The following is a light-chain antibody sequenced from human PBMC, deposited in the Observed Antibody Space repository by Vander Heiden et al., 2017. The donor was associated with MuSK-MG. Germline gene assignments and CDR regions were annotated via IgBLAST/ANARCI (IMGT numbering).Light chain of an antibody. CDR2: GNS. CDR1: SSNIGAGYD. Sequence: QSVLTQPPSVSGAPGQRVTISCTGSSSNIGAGYDVHWYQQLPGTAPKLLIYGNSKRPSGVPDRFSGSKSGTSASLAIPGLQAEDEADYYCQSYDSSLSVGVFGGGTKLTVL. J-gene: IGLJ2*01. CDR3: QSYDSSLSVGV. V-gene: IGLV1-40*01.